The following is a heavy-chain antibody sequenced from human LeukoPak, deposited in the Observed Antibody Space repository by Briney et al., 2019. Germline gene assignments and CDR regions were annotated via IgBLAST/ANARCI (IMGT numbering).Heavy chain of an antibody. J-gene: IGHJ4*02. CDR3: ATLSGYDPDTFSSGDY. Sequence: PGGSLRLSCAASGFTFGNYWMHWVRQAPGKGLVWVSRINSDGSSTSYADSVKGRFTISRDNAKNTLYLQMNSLRAEDTAVYYCATLSGYDPDTFSSGDYWGQGTLVTVSS. V-gene: IGHV3-74*01. CDR2: INSDGSST. CDR1: GFTFGNYW. D-gene: IGHD5-12*01.